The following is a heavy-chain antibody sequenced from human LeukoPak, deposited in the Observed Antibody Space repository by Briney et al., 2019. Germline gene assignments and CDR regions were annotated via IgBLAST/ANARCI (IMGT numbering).Heavy chain of an antibody. D-gene: IGHD3-10*01. V-gene: IGHV3-30*04. CDR1: GFTFSSYA. CDR3: ARDSALWFGELSRFWDYFDY. CDR2: ISYDGSNK. Sequence: GGSLRLSCAASGFTFSSYAMHWVRQAPGKGLEWVAGISYDGSNKYYADSVKGRFTISRDNSKNTLYLQMNSLRAEDTAVYYCARDSALWFGELSRFWDYFDYWGQGTLVTVSS. J-gene: IGHJ4*02.